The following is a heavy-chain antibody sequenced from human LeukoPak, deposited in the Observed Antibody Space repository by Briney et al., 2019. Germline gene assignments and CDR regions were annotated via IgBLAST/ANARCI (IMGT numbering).Heavy chain of an antibody. CDR2: ITSYNDNT. CDR1: GYTFTTYG. D-gene: IGHD5-18*01. V-gene: IGHV1-18*01. J-gene: IGHJ3*02. CDR3: ARNLGAPGYSYALDAFDI. Sequence: GASVKVSCKASGYTFTTYGISWVRQAPGQGLEWMGWITSYNDNTNYAQKVQGRVTMTTDTSTSTAYMELRSLRSDDTAMYYCARNLGAPGYSYALDAFDIWGQGTMVTVSS.